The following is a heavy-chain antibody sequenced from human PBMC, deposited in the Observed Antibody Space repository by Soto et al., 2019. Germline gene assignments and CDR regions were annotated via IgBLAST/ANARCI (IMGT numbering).Heavy chain of an antibody. J-gene: IGHJ6*02. Sequence: WESLKISCKGSGYTFTNYWIGWVRQMPGKGLEWMEIIYPGDSDTKYNPSFQGQVTISADKSITTTYLRWTSLKASDTAIYYCAASIFYYGMDVWGQGTTVSVS. CDR1: GYTFTNYW. V-gene: IGHV5-51*01. CDR2: IYPGDSDT. CDR3: AASIFYYGMDV.